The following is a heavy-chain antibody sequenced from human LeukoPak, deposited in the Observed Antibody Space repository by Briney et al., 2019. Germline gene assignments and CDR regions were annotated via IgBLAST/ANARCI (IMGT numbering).Heavy chain of an antibody. D-gene: IGHD5-18*01. CDR1: GGSISSSNW. CDR2: IYHSGST. V-gene: IGHV4-4*02. CDR3: ARAVDTAMVYFDY. Sequence: SETLSLTCAVSGGSISSSNWWSWVRQPPGKGLEWIGEIYHSGSTYYNPSLKSRVTISVDRSKNQFSLKLSSVTAADTAVYYCARAVDTAMVYFDYWGQGTLVTVSS. J-gene: IGHJ4*02.